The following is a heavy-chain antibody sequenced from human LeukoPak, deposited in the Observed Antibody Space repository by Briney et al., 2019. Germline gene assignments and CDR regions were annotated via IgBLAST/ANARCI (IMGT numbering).Heavy chain of an antibody. V-gene: IGHV3-30-3*01. D-gene: IGHD2-15*01. CDR3: ARAEDIVVVVAATLNY. J-gene: IGHJ4*02. Sequence: GRSLRLSGAASGFTCSSYAMHWVRQAPGKGLEWVAVISYDGSNKYYADSVKGRFTISRDNSKNTLYLQMNSLRAEDTAVYYCARAEDIVVVVAATLNYWGQGTLVTVSS. CDR2: ISYDGSNK. CDR1: GFTCSSYA.